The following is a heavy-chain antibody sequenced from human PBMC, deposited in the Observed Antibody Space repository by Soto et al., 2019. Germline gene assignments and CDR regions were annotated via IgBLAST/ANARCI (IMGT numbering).Heavy chain of an antibody. CDR3: ARARITMIRGNWFDP. D-gene: IGHD3-22*01. CDR2: INHSGST. CDR1: GGSFIGYY. Sequence: SETLSLTCAVYGGSFIGYYWSWIRQPPGKGLEWIGEINHSGSTNYNPSLKSRVTISVDTSKNQFSLKLSSVTAADTAVYYCARARITMIRGNWFDPWGQGTLVTVSS. J-gene: IGHJ5*02. V-gene: IGHV4-34*01.